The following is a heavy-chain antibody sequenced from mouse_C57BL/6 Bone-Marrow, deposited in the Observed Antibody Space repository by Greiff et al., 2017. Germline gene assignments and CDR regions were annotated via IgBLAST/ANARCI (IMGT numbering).Heavy chain of an antibody. J-gene: IGHJ3*01. Sequence: QDQLQQPGAELVRPGSSVKLSCKASGYTFTSYWMDWVKQRPGQGLEWIGNIYPSDSETHYNQKFKDKATLTVDKSSSTAYMQLSSLTSEDSAVYYCAREGAYYSNPAWFAYWGQGTLVTVSA. V-gene: IGHV1-61*01. D-gene: IGHD2-5*01. CDR3: AREGAYYSNPAWFAY. CDR1: GYTFTSYW. CDR2: IYPSDSET.